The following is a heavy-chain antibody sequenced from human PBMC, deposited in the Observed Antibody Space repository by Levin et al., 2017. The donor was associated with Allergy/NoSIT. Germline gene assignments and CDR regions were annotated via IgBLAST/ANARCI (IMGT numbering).Heavy chain of an antibody. V-gene: IGHV1-2*02. CDR2: INPNSGGT. CDR1: GYTFTGYY. D-gene: IGHD3-22*01. CDR3: ASWHYDSSGYQEIYYYYYGMDV. J-gene: IGHJ6*02. Sequence: ASVKVSCKASGYTFTGYYMHWVRQAPGQGLEWMGWINPNSGGTNYAQKFQGRVTMTRDTSISTAYMELSRLRSDDTAVYYCASWHYDSSGYQEIYYYYYGMDVWGQGTTVTVSS.